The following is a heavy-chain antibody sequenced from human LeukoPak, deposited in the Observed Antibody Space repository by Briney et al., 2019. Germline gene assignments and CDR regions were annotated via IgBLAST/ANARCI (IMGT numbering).Heavy chain of an antibody. J-gene: IGHJ3*02. CDR1: GFTFSSYG. CDR2: ISGSGGST. V-gene: IGHV3-23*01. Sequence: GGTLRLSCAASGFTFSSYGMSWVRQAPGKGLEWVSAISGSGGSTYYADSVKGRFTISRDNSKNTLYLQMNSLRAEDTAVYYCAKDNEYYDSSGSDAFHIWGQGTMVTVSS. CDR3: AKDNEYYDSSGSDAFHI. D-gene: IGHD3-22*01.